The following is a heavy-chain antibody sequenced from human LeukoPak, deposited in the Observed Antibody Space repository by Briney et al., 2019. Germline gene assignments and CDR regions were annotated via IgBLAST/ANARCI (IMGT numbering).Heavy chain of an antibody. CDR3: ARDSKASFDY. CDR1: GFIVSSNY. V-gene: IGHV3-53*01. J-gene: IGHJ4*02. Sequence: PGGFLRLSCAASGFIVSSNYMSWVRQAPGKGLEWVSAIFSGGNTYYADSVKGRFTISRDNSKNTLYLQMNSLRAEDTAVYYCARDSKASFDYWGQGTLVTVSS. CDR2: IFSGGNT.